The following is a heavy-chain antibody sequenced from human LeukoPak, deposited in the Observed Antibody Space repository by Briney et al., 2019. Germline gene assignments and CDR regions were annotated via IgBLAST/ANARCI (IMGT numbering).Heavy chain of an antibody. J-gene: IGHJ4*02. CDR1: GFTFSSYS. V-gene: IGHV3-21*01. CDR3: ARDSKLSAGTGGSFDY. D-gene: IGHD6-13*01. Sequence: GGSLRLSCAASGFTFSSYSMNWVRQAPGKGLEWVSSISRSSSYIYYADSVKGRFTISRDNAKNSLYLQMNSLRAEDTAVYYCARDSKLSAGTGGSFDYWGQGTLVTVSS. CDR2: ISRSSSYI.